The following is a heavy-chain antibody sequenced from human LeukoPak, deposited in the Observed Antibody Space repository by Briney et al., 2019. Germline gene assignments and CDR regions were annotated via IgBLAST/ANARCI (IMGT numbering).Heavy chain of an antibody. CDR2: ISGRRGGT. CDR1: GFSFSNYA. Sequence: GGSLTLSCAASGFSFSNYAMSWVRQAPGKGLEWLSSISGRRGGTNHADSVKGRFTISRDNSRSTLYLQMNSLRAEDTAIYYCAKDLEFSGYDALDIWGQGTMVTVS. D-gene: IGHD5-12*01. CDR3: AKDLEFSGYDALDI. V-gene: IGHV3-23*01. J-gene: IGHJ3*02.